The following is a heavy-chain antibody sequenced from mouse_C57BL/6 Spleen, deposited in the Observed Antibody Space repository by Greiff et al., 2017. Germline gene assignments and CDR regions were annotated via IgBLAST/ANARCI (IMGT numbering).Heavy chain of an antibody. CDR3: AREDYGNWAWFAY. Sequence: QVQLKESGAELARPGASVKMSCKASGYTFTSYTMHWVKQRPGQGLEWIGYINPSSGYTKYNQKFKDKATLTADKSSSTAYMQLSSLTSEDSAVYYCAREDYGNWAWFAYWGQGTLVTVSA. J-gene: IGHJ3*01. CDR1: GYTFTSYT. V-gene: IGHV1-4*01. CDR2: INPSSGYT. D-gene: IGHD2-1*01.